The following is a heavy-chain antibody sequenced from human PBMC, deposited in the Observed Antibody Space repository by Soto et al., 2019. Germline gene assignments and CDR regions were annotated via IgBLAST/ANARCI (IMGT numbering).Heavy chain of an antibody. CDR3: TREDY. CDR2: INAGTGNT. CDR1: GYTFTSYA. J-gene: IGHJ4*02. V-gene: IGHV1-3*01. Sequence: EASVKVSCKASGYTFTSYAMHWVRQAPGQGLEWMGWINAGTGNTQYSQKFQGRVTITRDTSASTAYMELNSLQSEDTAVYYCTREDYWGRGTLVTVSS.